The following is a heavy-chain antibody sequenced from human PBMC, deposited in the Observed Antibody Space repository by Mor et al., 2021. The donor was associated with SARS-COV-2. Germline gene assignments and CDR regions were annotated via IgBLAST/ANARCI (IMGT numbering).Heavy chain of an antibody. J-gene: IGHJ4*02. CDR3: ARLQEGGFDY. Sequence: GRFTISRDNTKNSLYLYLNTLRTEDTAVYYCARLQEGGFDYWGQGTLVTVSS. V-gene: IGHV3-11*03.